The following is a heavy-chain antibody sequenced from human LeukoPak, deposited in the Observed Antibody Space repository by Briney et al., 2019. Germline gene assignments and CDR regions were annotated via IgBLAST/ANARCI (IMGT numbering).Heavy chain of an antibody. CDR1: GGSISSYY. Sequence: SGTLSLTCTVSGGSISSYYWSWIRQPPGKGLEWIGYIYYSGSTNYNPSLKSRVTISVDTSKNQFSLKLSSVTAGDTAVYYCARDRYGETFDYWGQGTLVTVSS. D-gene: IGHD4-17*01. CDR2: IYYSGST. CDR3: ARDRYGETFDY. J-gene: IGHJ4*02. V-gene: IGHV4-59*01.